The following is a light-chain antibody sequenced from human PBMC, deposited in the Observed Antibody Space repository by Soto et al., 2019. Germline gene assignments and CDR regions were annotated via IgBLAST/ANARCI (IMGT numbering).Light chain of an antibody. J-gene: IGKJ4*01. CDR1: QDISNF. CDR2: AAS. CDR3: QQLNSYPIAT. V-gene: IGKV1-9*01. Sequence: DIQLTQSPSFLSASVGDRVTITCRASQDISNFLARYQQKPGKAPKLLIYAASTLQSGVPSRFSGSGSGREFTLTISSLQPEDFATYHCQQLNSYPIATFGGGTKVEIK.